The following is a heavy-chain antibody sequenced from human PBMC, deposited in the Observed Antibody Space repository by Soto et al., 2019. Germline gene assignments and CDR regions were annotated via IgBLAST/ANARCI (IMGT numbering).Heavy chain of an antibody. CDR2: LRGSAINT. D-gene: IGHD2-2*01. CDR1: GFTFANFA. J-gene: IGHJ6*02. V-gene: IGHV3-23*01. CDR3: TTQFFLSTRKPPEDV. Sequence: EVRLLESGGGLVQPGGSLRLSCEGSGFTFANFAMTWVRQGPGKGLEWVSALRGSAINTYYADSVKGRFTISRDNSKNTVFLQMNSLRVDDTAVYYCTTQFFLSTRKPPEDVWGQGTPVTVSS.